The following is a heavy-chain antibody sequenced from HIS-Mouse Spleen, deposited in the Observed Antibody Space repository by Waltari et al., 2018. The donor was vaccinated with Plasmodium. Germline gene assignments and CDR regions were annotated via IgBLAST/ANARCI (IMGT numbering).Heavy chain of an antibody. D-gene: IGHD6-13*01. CDR3: AKDRRSSSWYVDY. CDR2: ISYDGSNK. CDR1: GFTLSSVG. J-gene: IGHJ4*02. V-gene: IGHV3-30*18. Sequence: QVQLVESGGGVVEPGRYLRLPCAAFGFTLSSVGMHWVRQAPGKGLEWVAVISYDGSNKYYADSVKGRFTISRDNSKNTLYLQMNSLRAEDTAVYYCAKDRRSSSWYVDYWGQGTLVTVSS.